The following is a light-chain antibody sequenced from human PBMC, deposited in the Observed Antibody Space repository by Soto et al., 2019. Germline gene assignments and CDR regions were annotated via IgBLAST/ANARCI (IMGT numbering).Light chain of an antibody. CDR2: GAS. CDR1: ENVRTF. V-gene: IGKV3-11*01. Sequence: VLTQSPATLSLSPGERATLSCRASENVRTFVDWYQQKPGQAPRLLIYGASNRATDIPARFSGSGSGTDFTLTISNLEPEDFAVYYCQQSYSSPPWTFGQGTKVEIK. J-gene: IGKJ1*01. CDR3: QQSYSSPPWT.